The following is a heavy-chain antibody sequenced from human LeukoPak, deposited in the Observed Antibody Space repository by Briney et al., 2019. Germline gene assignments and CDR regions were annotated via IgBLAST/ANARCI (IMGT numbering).Heavy chain of an antibody. Sequence: ASVKVSCKASGYTFTSYYMHWVRQAPGQGLEWMGIINPSGGSTSYAQKFQGRVTMTRDMSTSTVYMELSSLRSEDTAVYYCARTNYGDYALDYWGQGTLVTVSS. J-gene: IGHJ4*02. CDR1: GYTFTSYY. D-gene: IGHD4-17*01. CDR2: INPSGGST. V-gene: IGHV1-46*01. CDR3: ARTNYGDYALDY.